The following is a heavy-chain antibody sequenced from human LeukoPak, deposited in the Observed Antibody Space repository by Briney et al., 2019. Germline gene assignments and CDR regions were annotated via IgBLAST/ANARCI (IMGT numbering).Heavy chain of an antibody. Sequence: GGSLRLSCAASGFTFSSYSMNWVRQAPGKGLEWVSSISSSSSYIYYADSVKGRFTISRGNAMNSLYLQMNSLRAEDTAVYYCARALGIVGATADYWGQGTLVTVSS. V-gene: IGHV3-21*01. CDR3: ARALGIVGATADY. D-gene: IGHD1-26*01. CDR2: ISSSSSYI. J-gene: IGHJ4*02. CDR1: GFTFSSYS.